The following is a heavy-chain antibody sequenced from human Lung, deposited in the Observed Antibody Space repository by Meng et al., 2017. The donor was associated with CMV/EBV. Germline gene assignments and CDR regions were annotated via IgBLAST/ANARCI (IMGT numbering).Heavy chain of an antibody. CDR3: ASFPPPGKQWLVTDY. CDR2: IYHSGST. Sequence: QGQLQGPCPGLVKPSGTLSLTCAVSGGSISSSNWWSWVRQPPGKGLEWIGEIYHSGSTNYNPSLKSRVTISVDKSKNQFSLKLSSVTAADTAVYYCASFPPPGKQWLVTDYWGQGTLVTVSS. D-gene: IGHD6-19*01. CDR1: GGSISSSNW. J-gene: IGHJ4*02. V-gene: IGHV4-4*02.